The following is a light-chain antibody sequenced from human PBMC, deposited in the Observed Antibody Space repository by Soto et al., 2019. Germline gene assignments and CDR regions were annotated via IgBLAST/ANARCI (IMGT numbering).Light chain of an antibody. Sequence: DIQMTQSPSTLSASVGDRVTITCRASQSISVWLAWYQQKPGKAPKLLIYDVSSLESGVPSRFSGSGSETEFTLTISSLFPDDFATYYCQQYNRYWTFGQGTKVDIK. CDR2: DVS. J-gene: IGKJ1*01. V-gene: IGKV1-5*01. CDR3: QQYNRYWT. CDR1: QSISVW.